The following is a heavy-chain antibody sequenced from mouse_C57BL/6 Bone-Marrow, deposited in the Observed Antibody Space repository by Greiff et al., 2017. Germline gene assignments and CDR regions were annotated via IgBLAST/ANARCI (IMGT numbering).Heavy chain of an antibody. D-gene: IGHD1-1*01. CDR1: GFTFSNYW. CDR2: IRLKSDNYAT. CDR3: TGVITTVVAYWYFDV. V-gene: IGHV6-3*01. J-gene: IGHJ1*03. Sequence: ADGSMKLSCVASGFTFSNYWMNWVRQSPEKGLEWVAQIRLKSDNYATHYAESVKGRFTISRDDSKSSVYLQMNNLRAEDTGIYYCTGVITTVVAYWYFDVWGTGTTVTVSS.